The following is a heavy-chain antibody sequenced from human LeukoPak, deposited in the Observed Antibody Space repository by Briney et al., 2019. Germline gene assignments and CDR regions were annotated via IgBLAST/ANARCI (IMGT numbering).Heavy chain of an antibody. D-gene: IGHD5-12*01. J-gene: IGHJ4*02. Sequence: SETLSLTCAVSGGSISSSNWWSWVRQPPGKGLEWIGEIYHSGSTNYNPSLKSRVTISVDKSKNQFSLKLSSVTAADTAVYYCAREERGYSGYATLDYWGQGTLVTVSS. CDR1: GGSISSSNW. CDR3: AREERGYSGYATLDY. CDR2: IYHSGST. V-gene: IGHV4-4*02.